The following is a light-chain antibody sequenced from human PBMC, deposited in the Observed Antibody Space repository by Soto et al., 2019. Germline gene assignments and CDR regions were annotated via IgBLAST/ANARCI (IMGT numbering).Light chain of an antibody. CDR3: QEYDVVPLT. Sequence: DIQMTQSPSSLSASVGDRVTMTCRASQDIRNYLAWYQQKPGKVPELLIYAASTFHSGVPSRFSGSGYGTDFTLTISTLQPEDVGTYYCQEYDVVPLTFGGGTKVEIK. CDR1: QDIRNY. CDR2: AAS. J-gene: IGKJ4*01. V-gene: IGKV1-27*01.